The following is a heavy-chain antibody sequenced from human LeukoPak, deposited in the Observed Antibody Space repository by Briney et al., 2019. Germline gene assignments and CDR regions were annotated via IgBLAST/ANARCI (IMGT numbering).Heavy chain of an antibody. J-gene: IGHJ4*02. Sequence: ASVKVSCKASGHTFTRFGISWVRQAPGQGLEWMGWIRVTNGDANYAQQLQGRVTMTADTSTRTVYMELRSLRSDDTAVYYCARDDYYDSSGDRDYWGQGTLVTVSS. D-gene: IGHD3-22*01. CDR3: ARDDYYDSSGDRDY. CDR2: IRVTNGDA. CDR1: GHTFTRFG. V-gene: IGHV1-18*01.